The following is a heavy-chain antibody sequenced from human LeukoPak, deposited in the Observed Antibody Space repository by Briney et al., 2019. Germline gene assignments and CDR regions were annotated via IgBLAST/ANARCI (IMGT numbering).Heavy chain of an antibody. Sequence: ASVKVSCKASGYTFTGYYMHWVRQAPGQGLEWMGWINPNSGCTNYAQKFQGRVTMTRDTSISTAYMELSRLRSDDTAVYYCARDGYDFWSGYWYYFDYWGQGTLVTVSS. CDR2: INPNSGCT. CDR1: GYTFTGYY. D-gene: IGHD3-3*01. V-gene: IGHV1-2*02. CDR3: ARDGYDFWSGYWYYFDY. J-gene: IGHJ4*02.